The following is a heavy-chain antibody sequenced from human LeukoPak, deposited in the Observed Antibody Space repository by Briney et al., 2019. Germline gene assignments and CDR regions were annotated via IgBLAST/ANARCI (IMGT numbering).Heavy chain of an antibody. Sequence: ASVKVSCKASGYTFTSYDINWVRQATGQGLEWMGWMNPNSGNTGYAQKFQGRVTITADESTSTAYMELSSLRSEDTAVYYCALGGIGAFDIWGQGTMVTVSS. J-gene: IGHJ3*02. CDR2: MNPNSGNT. CDR3: ALGGIGAFDI. V-gene: IGHV1-8*01. CDR1: GYTFTSYD.